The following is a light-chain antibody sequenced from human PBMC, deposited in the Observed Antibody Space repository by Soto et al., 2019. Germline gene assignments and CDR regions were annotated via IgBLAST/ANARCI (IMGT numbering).Light chain of an antibody. CDR2: GAS. V-gene: IGKV3-20*01. CDR1: QSLSSH. J-gene: IGKJ1*01. CDR3: QQYGSSPWT. Sequence: EIVLTPSPGTRSVSPGERATLSCKASQSLSSHLAWYQQKPGQAPRLLIYGASITSTGIPARFSGSGSGTDFTLTISSLQPEDFAVYYCQQYGSSPWTFGQGTKVDIK.